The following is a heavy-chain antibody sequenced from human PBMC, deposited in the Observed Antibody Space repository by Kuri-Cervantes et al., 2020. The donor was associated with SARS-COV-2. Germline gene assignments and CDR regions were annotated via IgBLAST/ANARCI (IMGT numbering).Heavy chain of an antibody. D-gene: IGHD3-22*01. V-gene: IGHV4-34*01. CDR2: INHSGST. CDR1: GGSFSGYY. Sequence: ESLKISCAVYGGSFSGYYWSWIRQPPGKGREWIGEINHSGSTNYNPSLKSRVTISVDTSKNQFSLKLSSVTAADTAVYYCAPGEGDYYDSSGYYKPWGQGTLVTVSS. CDR3: APGEGDYYDSSGYYKP. J-gene: IGHJ5*02.